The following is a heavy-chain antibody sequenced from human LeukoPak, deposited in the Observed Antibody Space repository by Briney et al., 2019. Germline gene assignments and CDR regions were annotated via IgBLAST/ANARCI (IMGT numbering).Heavy chain of an antibody. J-gene: IGHJ4*02. V-gene: IGHV3-30*18. CDR3: AKDWRAYCGGDCYSYFDY. CDR1: GFPFSDYG. Sequence: GGSLRLSCAASGFPFSDYGMYWVRQAPGKGLEWLAVISHDGNNKYYADSVKGRFTISRDNSKNTLYLQMNSLRAEDTAVYYCAKDWRAYCGGDCYSYFDYWGQGTLVTVSS. D-gene: IGHD2-21*02. CDR2: ISHDGNNK.